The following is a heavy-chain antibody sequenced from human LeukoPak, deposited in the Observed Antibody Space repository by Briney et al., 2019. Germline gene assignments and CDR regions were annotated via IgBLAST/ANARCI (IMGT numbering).Heavy chain of an antibody. CDR1: GFTFSSYW. D-gene: IGHD6-6*01. J-gene: IGHJ4*02. CDR2: ITSDGSST. V-gene: IGHV3-74*01. Sequence: GGSLRLSCAASGFTFSSYWMHWVRQAPGKGLVWVPRITSDGSSTIYADSVKGRFTISRDNSKNTLYLQMNSLRAEDTAVYYCAKRSSIAVFDYWGQGTLVTVSS. CDR3: AKRSSIAVFDY.